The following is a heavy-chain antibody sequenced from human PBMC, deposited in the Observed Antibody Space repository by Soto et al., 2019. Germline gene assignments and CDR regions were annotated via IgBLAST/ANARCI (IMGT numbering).Heavy chain of an antibody. CDR3: ARDTYYGDYCDY. D-gene: IGHD4-17*01. J-gene: IGHJ4*02. Sequence: QPGGSLRLSCAASGFTFSSYWMHWVRQAPGKGLVWVSRINSDGSSTSYADSVKGRFTISRDNAKNTLYLQMNSLGAEDTAVYYCARDTYYGDYCDYWGQGTLVTVSS. V-gene: IGHV3-74*01. CDR2: INSDGSST. CDR1: GFTFSSYW.